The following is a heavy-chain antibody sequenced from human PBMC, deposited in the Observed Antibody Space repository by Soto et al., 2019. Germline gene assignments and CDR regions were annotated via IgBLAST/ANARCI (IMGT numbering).Heavy chain of an antibody. CDR2: ISGSGGST. V-gene: IGHV3-23*01. CDR1: GFTFSSYA. CDR3: AKGGAPETNFDY. Sequence: GGSLRLSCAASGFTFSSYAMSWVRQAPGKGLEWVSAISGSGGSTYYADSVKGPFTISRDNSKNTLYLQMNSLRAEDTAVYYCAKGGAPETNFDYWGQGTLVTVSS. J-gene: IGHJ4*02.